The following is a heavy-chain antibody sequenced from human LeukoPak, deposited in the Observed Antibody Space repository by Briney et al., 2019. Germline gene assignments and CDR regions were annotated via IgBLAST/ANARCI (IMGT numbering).Heavy chain of an antibody. Sequence: SETLSLTCAVYGESFSGYYWSWIRQPPGKGLEWIGEINHSGSTNYNPSLKSRVTISVDTSKNQFSLKLSSVTAADTAVYYCAGANSSGWKGYNDAFDIWGQGTMVTVSS. D-gene: IGHD6-19*01. CDR1: GESFSGYY. CDR3: AGANSSGWKGYNDAFDI. CDR2: INHSGST. V-gene: IGHV4-34*01. J-gene: IGHJ3*02.